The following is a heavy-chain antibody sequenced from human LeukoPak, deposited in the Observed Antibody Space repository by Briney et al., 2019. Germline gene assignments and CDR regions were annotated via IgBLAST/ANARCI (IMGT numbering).Heavy chain of an antibody. D-gene: IGHD6-13*01. CDR2: IYYSGST. Sequence: SQTLSLTCTVSGGSISSGDYYWSWIRQPPGKGLEWIGYIYYSGSTYYNPSLKSRVTISVDTSKNQFSLKLSSVTAADTAVYYCARHGGSSWYAGRNWFDYWGQGTLVTVSS. CDR1: GGSISSGDYY. V-gene: IGHV4-30-4*08. CDR3: ARHGGSSWYAGRNWFDY. J-gene: IGHJ4*02.